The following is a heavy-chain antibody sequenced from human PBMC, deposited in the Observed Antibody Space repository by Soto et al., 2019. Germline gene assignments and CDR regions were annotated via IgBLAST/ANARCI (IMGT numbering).Heavy chain of an antibody. CDR3: AKDGALYYDILTGYPAV. CDR2: ISYDGSNK. D-gene: IGHD3-9*01. V-gene: IGHV3-30*18. Sequence: GSLRLSCAASGVTFSSYGMHWVRQAPGKGLEWVAVISYDGSNKYYADSVKGRFTISRDNSKNTLYLQMNSLRAEDTAVYYCAKDGALYYDILTGYPAVWGQGTTVTVSS. J-gene: IGHJ6*02. CDR1: GVTFSSYG.